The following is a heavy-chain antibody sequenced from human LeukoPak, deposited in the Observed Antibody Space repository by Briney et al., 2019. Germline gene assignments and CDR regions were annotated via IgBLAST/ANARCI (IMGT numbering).Heavy chain of an antibody. D-gene: IGHD6-13*01. Sequence: ASVKVSFKASGYTFTVYYMHWVRQAPGQGLEWMGWINPNSGGTNYAQKFQGRVTMTRDTTISTAYMELSRLRSYDTAVYYCAREWSIAAALWRYYYYMDVWGKGTTVTVSS. CDR3: AREWSIAAALWRYYYYMDV. CDR2: INPNSGGT. CDR1: GYTFTVYY. V-gene: IGHV1-2*02. J-gene: IGHJ6*03.